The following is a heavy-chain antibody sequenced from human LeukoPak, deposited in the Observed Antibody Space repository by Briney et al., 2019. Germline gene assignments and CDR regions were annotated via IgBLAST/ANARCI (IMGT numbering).Heavy chain of an antibody. Sequence: ASVKVSCKASGYTFTSYYMHWVRQAPGQGLEWMGIINPSGGSTSYAQKFQGRVTITADKSTSTAYMELSSLRSEDTAVYYCATHGIREYYFDYWGQGTLVTVSS. CDR2: INPSGGST. CDR1: GYTFTSYY. CDR3: ATHGIREYYFDY. J-gene: IGHJ4*02. V-gene: IGHV1-46*01. D-gene: IGHD3-10*01.